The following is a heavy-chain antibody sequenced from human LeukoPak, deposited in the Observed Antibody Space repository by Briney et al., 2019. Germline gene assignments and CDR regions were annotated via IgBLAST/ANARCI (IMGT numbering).Heavy chain of an antibody. D-gene: IGHD2-15*01. Sequence: ASVKVSCKASGYTFTSYGISWVRQAPGQGLEWMGWISACNGNTNYAQKLQGRVTMTTDTSTSTAYMELRSLRSDDTAVYYCARDGYCSGGSCQHPYYYYMDVWGKGTTVTISS. CDR1: GYTFTSYG. CDR3: ARDGYCSGGSCQHPYYYYMDV. CDR2: ISACNGNT. J-gene: IGHJ6*03. V-gene: IGHV1-18*01.